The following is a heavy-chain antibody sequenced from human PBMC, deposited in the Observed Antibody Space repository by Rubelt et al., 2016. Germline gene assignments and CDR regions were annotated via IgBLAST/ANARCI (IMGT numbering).Heavy chain of an antibody. CDR3: AGKRGTMIVVGDDAFDI. CDR1: GYSFTSYW. CDR2: IDPSNSYT. V-gene: IGHV5-10-1*01. Sequence: EVQLVQSGAEVKKPGESLRISCKGSGYSFTSYWISWVRQMPGKGLEWMGRIDPSNSYTNYSPSFQAHVTVSADKSTSNAYLQWSSRTATETAMYYCAGKRGTMIVVGDDAFDIWGQGTMVTVSS. D-gene: IGHD3-22*01. J-gene: IGHJ3*02.